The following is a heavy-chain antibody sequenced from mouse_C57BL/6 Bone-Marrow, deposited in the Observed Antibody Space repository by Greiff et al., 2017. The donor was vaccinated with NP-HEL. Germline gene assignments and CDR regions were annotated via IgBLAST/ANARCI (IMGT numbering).Heavy chain of an antibody. D-gene: IGHD1-1*01. CDR1: GFTFSDYG. J-gene: IGHJ3*01. V-gene: IGHV5-17*01. CDR3: ESITTGVGAY. CDR2: ISSGSSTI. Sequence: EVMLVESGGGLVKPGGSLKLSCAASGFTFSDYGMHWFRQAPETGLEWVAYISSGSSTIYYADTVKGRFTISRDNAKTTLFLQRTSLRAEDTAMYYCESITTGVGAYWGQGTLVTVSA.